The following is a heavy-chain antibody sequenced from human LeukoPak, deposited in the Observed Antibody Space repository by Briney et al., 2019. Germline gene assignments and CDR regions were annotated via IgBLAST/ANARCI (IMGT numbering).Heavy chain of an antibody. V-gene: IGHV3-48*03. J-gene: IGHJ4*02. D-gene: IGHD3-10*01. CDR1: GFTFSSYE. CDR2: ISSSGSTI. CDR3: ASDYYGSGSPY. Sequence: PGGSLRLSCAASGFTFSSYEMNWVRQAPGKGLEWVSYISSSGSTIYYADSVKGRFTISRDNAKNSLYLQMNSLRAEDTAVYYCASDYYGSGSPYWGQGTLVTVSS.